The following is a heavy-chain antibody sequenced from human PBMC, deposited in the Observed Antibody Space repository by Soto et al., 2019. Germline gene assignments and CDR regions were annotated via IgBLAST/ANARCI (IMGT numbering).Heavy chain of an antibody. V-gene: IGHV3-33*01. CDR1: GFTFSSYG. Sequence: QVQLVESGGGVVQPGRSLRLSCAASGFTFSSYGMHWVRQAPGKGLEWVAGIWYDGSNKYYADSVKGRFTISRDNSKNTRHLQMNSLRAEDTAVYYCARELRRQLAYYYYGMDVWGQGTTVTVSS. CDR3: ARELRRQLAYYYYGMDV. CDR2: IWYDGSNK. J-gene: IGHJ6*01. D-gene: IGHD6-13*01.